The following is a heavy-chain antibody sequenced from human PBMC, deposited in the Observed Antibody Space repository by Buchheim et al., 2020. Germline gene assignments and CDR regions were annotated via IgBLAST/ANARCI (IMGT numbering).Heavy chain of an antibody. V-gene: IGHV3-30*14. CDR2: ISYDVSTT. CDR3: ARNNWNDY. CDR1: GFNFSNYA. D-gene: IGHD1-20*01. J-gene: IGHJ4*02. Sequence: QVQLVDSGGGVVQPGRSLRLSCAASGFNFSNYAMNWVRQAPGKGLEWVAIISYDVSTTYYADSLKGRFSISRDNSKNTLYLQMNSLRTEDTAVYYCARNNWNDYWGQGTL.